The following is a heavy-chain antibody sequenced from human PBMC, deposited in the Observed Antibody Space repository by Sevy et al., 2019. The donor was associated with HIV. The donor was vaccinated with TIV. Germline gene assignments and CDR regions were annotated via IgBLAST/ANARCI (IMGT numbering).Heavy chain of an antibody. Sequence: SETLSLTCVVYTGSFSGYYWSWIRQPPGKGLEWIGEINHSGSTNYNPSLKSRVTISADTSKNQFSLKLSSVTAADTAVYYCATRRGHLSFDYWDQGTLVTVSS. CDR2: INHSGST. CDR1: TGSFSGYY. J-gene: IGHJ4*02. V-gene: IGHV4-34*01. CDR3: ATRRGHLSFDY.